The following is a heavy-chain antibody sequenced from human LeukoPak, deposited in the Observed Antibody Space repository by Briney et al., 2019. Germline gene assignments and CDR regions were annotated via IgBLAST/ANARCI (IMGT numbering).Heavy chain of an antibody. CDR2: ISYDGSSK. V-gene: IGHV3-30*04. Sequence: GGSLRLSCAASGFTFSTYAMHWVRQAPGKGLEWVAVISYDGSSKYYADSVKGRFTISRDNAKNSLYLQMSSLRAEDTAVYYCAREERDGYNYYWYFDLWGRGTLVTVSS. J-gene: IGHJ2*01. CDR3: AREERDGYNYYWYFDL. D-gene: IGHD5-24*01. CDR1: GFTFSTYA.